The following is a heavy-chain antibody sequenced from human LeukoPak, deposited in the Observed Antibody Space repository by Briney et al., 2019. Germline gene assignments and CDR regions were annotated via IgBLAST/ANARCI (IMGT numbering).Heavy chain of an antibody. CDR2: IYYSGST. CDR1: GGSISSGDYY. V-gene: IGHV4-30-4*08. D-gene: IGHD1/OR15-1a*01. CDR3: ARGMRETTYYYYYYMDV. J-gene: IGHJ6*03. Sequence: PSETLSLTCTVSGGSISSGDYYWSWLRQPPGKGLEWIGYIYYSGSTYYNPSLKSRVTISVDTSKNQFSLKLSSVTAADTAVYYCARGMRETTYYYYYYMDVWGKGTTVTVSS.